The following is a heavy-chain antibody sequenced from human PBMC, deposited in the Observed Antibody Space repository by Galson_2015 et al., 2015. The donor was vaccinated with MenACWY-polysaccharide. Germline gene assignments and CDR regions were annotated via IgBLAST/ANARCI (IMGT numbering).Heavy chain of an antibody. CDR2: IYPGDSDT. CDR3: ARPSRDGYISGGWYFDL. CDR1: GYSFTSYW. D-gene: IGHD5-24*01. J-gene: IGHJ2*01. V-gene: IGHV5-51*01. Sequence: QSGAEVKKPGESLKISCKGSGYSFTSYWIGWVRQMPGKGLEWMGIIYPGDSDTRYSPSFQGQVTTSADKSISTAYLQWSSLKASDTAMYYCARPSRDGYISGGWYFDLWGRGTLVTVSS.